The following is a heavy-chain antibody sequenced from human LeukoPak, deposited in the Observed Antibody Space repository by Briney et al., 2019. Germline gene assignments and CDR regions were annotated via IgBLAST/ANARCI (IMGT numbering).Heavy chain of an antibody. Sequence: ASVKVSCKASGYTFTGYYMHWVRQAPGQGLEWMGWINPNSGGTNYAQKFQGRVTMTRDTPISTAYMELSRLRSDDTAVYYCARSSMVRGVIISDYFDYWGQGTLVTVSS. CDR1: GYTFTGYY. J-gene: IGHJ4*02. D-gene: IGHD3-10*01. CDR3: ARSSMVRGVIISDYFDY. CDR2: INPNSGGT. V-gene: IGHV1-2*02.